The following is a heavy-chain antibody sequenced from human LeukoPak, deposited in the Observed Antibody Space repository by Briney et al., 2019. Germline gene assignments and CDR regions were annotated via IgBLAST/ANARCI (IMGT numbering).Heavy chain of an antibody. J-gene: IGHJ3*02. D-gene: IGHD3-3*01. CDR1: GYSISSGYY. Sequence: SETLSLTCAVSGYSISSGYYWGWIRQPPGKGLEWIGSIYHSGSTYYNPSLKSRVTISVDTSKNQFSLKLSSVTAADTAVYYCARHRRITIFGVATGAFDIWGQGTMVTVSS. CDR2: IYHSGST. CDR3: ARHRRITIFGVATGAFDI. V-gene: IGHV4-38-2*01.